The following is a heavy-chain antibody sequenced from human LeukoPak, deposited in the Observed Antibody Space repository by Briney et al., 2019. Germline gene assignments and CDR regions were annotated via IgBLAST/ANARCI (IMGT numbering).Heavy chain of an antibody. CDR1: GGSFSGYY. D-gene: IGHD5-24*01. CDR3: ARGEMATIFLLDY. J-gene: IGHJ4*02. CDR2: INHSGST. Sequence: SETLSLTCAVYGGSFSGYYWSWIRQPPGKGLEWIGEINHSGSTNYNPSLKSRVTISVDTSKNQFSLNLSSVTAADTAVYYCARGEMATIFLLDYWGQGTLVTVSS. V-gene: IGHV4-34*01.